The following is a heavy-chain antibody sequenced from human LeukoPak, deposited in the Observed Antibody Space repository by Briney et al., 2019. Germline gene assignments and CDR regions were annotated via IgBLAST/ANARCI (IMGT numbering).Heavy chain of an antibody. CDR3: AKTSILIPVRAFDY. CDR1: GFTFSSYA. J-gene: IGHJ4*02. Sequence: GGSLRLSCAASGFTFSSYAMSWARQAPGKGLEWVSAISGSGGSTYYADSVKGRFTISRDNSKNTLYLQMNSLRAEDTAVYYCAKTSILIPVRAFDYWGQGTLVTVSS. V-gene: IGHV3-23*01. CDR2: ISGSGGST. D-gene: IGHD2-21*01.